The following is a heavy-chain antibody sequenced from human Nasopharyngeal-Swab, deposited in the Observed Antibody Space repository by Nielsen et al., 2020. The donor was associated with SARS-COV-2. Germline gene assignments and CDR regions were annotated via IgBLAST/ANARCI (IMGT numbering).Heavy chain of an antibody. D-gene: IGHD4-17*01. V-gene: IGHV1-69*04. CDR1: GGTFSSYA. CDR3: ARDYGDYDNNAFDI. Sequence: SVKVSCKVSGGTFSSYAISWVRQAPGQGLEWMGRIIPILGIANYAQKFQGRVTITADKSTSTAYMELSSLRSEDTAVYYCARDYGDYDNNAFDIWGQGTMVTVSS. J-gene: IGHJ3*02. CDR2: IIPILGIA.